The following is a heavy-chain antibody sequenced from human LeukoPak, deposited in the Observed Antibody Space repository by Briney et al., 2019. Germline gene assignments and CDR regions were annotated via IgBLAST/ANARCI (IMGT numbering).Heavy chain of an antibody. Sequence: GGSLRLSCAASGFTFSSYWMNWVRQAPGKGLEWVANIKQDGSEKYYVDSVKGRFTISRDNAKSSLYLQMNSLKAEDTAVYYCAITPKVVTPSSWGQGTLVTVSS. D-gene: IGHD4-23*01. CDR3: AITPKVVTPSS. V-gene: IGHV3-7*01. J-gene: IGHJ4*02. CDR2: IKQDGSEK. CDR1: GFTFSSYW.